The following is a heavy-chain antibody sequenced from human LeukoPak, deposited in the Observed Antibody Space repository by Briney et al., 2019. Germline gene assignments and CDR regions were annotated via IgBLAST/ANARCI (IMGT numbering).Heavy chain of an antibody. CDR2: ISGSGYST. V-gene: IGHV3-23*01. J-gene: IGHJ4*02. CDR1: GFTFSSHA. D-gene: IGHD3-22*01. Sequence: GGSLRLSCAASGFTFSSHAMSWVRQAPGKGLEWVSAISGSGYSTYYADSVKGRFTISRDNSKNTLYLQMNSLRAEDTAVYYCARDSYFETTGYYYSDYWGQGTLVTVSS. CDR3: ARDSYFETTGYYYSDY.